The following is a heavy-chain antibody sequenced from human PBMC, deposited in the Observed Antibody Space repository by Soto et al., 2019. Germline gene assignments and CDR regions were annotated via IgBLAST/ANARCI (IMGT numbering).Heavy chain of an antibody. V-gene: IGHV3-66*01. CDR1: GFTVSSNY. Sequence: EVQLVESGGGLVQPGGSLRLSCAASGFTVSSNYMSWVRQAPGKGLEWVSVIQSGGSRYYADSVKGRFTISRDNSKNTLYLQMNGLRAEDTAVFYCARGYCSGASCSYFDYWGQGTLVTVSS. D-gene: IGHD2-15*01. CDR3: ARGYCSGASCSYFDY. J-gene: IGHJ4*02. CDR2: IQSGGSR.